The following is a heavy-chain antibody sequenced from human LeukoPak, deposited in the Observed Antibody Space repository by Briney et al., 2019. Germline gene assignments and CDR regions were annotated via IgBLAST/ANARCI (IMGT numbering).Heavy chain of an antibody. CDR3: ARRPLGYYDSSGYYYENDY. CDR1: GYSFTSYW. Sequence: GESLKISCKGSGYSFTSYWIGWVRQMPGKGLEWMGIIYPGDSDTRYSPSFQGQVTISADKSISTAYLQWSSLKASDTAMYYCARRPLGYYDSSGYYYENDYWGQGTPVTVSS. CDR2: IYPGDSDT. J-gene: IGHJ4*02. D-gene: IGHD3-22*01. V-gene: IGHV5-51*01.